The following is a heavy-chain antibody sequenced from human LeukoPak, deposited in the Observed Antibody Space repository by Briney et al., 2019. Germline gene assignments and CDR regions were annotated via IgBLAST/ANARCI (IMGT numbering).Heavy chain of an antibody. D-gene: IGHD3-3*01. Sequence: SETLSLTCAVYGGSFSGYYWSWIRQPPGKGLEWIGEINHSGSTNYNPSLKSRVTISVGTSKNQFSLKLSSVTAADTAVYYCARGENGAGYYDFWSGYPANYNWFDPWGQGTLVTVSS. J-gene: IGHJ5*02. CDR1: GGSFSGYY. CDR3: ARGENGAGYYDFWSGYPANYNWFDP. V-gene: IGHV4-34*01. CDR2: INHSGST.